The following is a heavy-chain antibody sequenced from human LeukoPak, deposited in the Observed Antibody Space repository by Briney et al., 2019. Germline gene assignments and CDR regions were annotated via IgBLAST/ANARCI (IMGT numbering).Heavy chain of an antibody. V-gene: IGHV4-34*01. D-gene: IGHD1-7*01. CDR2: INHSGST. CDR1: GGSFSGYY. J-gene: IGHJ5*02. Sequence: SETLSLTCAVYGGSFSGYYWSWIRRPPGKGLEWIGEINHSGSTNYNPSLKSRVTISVDTSKNQFSLKLSSVTAADTAVYYCARPAVPGTTPSWFDPWGQGTLVTVSS. CDR3: ARPAVPGTTPSWFDP.